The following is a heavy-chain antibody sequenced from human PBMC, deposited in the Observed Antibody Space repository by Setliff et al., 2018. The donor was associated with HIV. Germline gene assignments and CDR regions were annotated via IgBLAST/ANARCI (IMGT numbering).Heavy chain of an antibody. J-gene: IGHJ5*02. Sequence: SETLSLTCNVSGGSISGYFWTWIRQPAGKGLEWIGRIYTSGSTNYNPSLKSRLSMSIDTSKNHFSLRLTSVTAADTAVYYCARDLPELTGRSFDPWGQGVRVTVSS. CDR1: GGSISGYF. D-gene: IGHD7-27*01. V-gene: IGHV4-4*07. CDR2: IYTSGST. CDR3: ARDLPELTGRSFDP.